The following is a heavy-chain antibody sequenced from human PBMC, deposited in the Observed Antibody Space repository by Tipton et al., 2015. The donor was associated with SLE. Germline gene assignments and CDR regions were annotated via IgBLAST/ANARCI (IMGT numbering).Heavy chain of an antibody. V-gene: IGHV4-39*07. Sequence: GLVKPSETLSLTCTVSGGSISTTNYYWAWIRQPPGKGLEWIGSVLYSGSTYYDPSLESRVTILVDTSKNQFSLRLSSVTAADTAVYYCARAPGLERSYYYYYYMDVWSKGTTVTVSS. J-gene: IGHJ6*03. D-gene: IGHD1-1*01. CDR1: GGSISTTNYY. CDR3: ARAPGLERSYYYYYYMDV. CDR2: VLYSGST.